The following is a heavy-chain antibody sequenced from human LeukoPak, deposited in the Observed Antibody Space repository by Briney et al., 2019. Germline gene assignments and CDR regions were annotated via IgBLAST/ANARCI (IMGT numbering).Heavy chain of an antibody. V-gene: IGHV4-34*01. CDR2: INHSGST. D-gene: IGHD6-6*01. CDR1: GGSFSGYC. J-gene: IGHJ4*02. Sequence: PSETLSLTCAVYGGSFSGYCWSWIRQPPGKGLEWIGEINHSGSTNYNPSLKSRVTISVDTSKNQFSLKLSSVTAADTAVYYCARGPGAARYWGQGTLVTVSS. CDR3: ARGPGAARY.